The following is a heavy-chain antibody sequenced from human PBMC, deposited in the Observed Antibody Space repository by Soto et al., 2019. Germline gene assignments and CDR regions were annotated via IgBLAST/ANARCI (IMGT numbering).Heavy chain of an antibody. CDR2: INAGNGNT. D-gene: IGHD3-10*01. V-gene: IGHV1-3*01. CDR1: GYTFTSYA. J-gene: IGHJ6*02. Sequence: ASVKVSCKASGYTFTSYAMHWVRQAPGQRLEWMGWINAGNGNTKYSQKFQGRVTITRDTSASTAYMELSSLRSEDTAVYYCARDLPRVRGVNYYGMDVWGQGTTVTVSS. CDR3: ARDLPRVRGVNYYGMDV.